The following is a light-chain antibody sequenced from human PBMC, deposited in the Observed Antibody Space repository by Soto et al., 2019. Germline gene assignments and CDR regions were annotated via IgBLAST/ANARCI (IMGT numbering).Light chain of an antibody. Sequence: EIVLTQSPGTLSVSPGERVTLSCRASQSVSSNYLAWYQQRPGQAPRLLIFGASYSATGIPDRFSGSGSGTDFTHTISRLEPEDFAVYYCHQYSSSPPEFTFGPGTKVDSK. CDR1: QSVSSNY. J-gene: IGKJ3*01. V-gene: IGKV3-20*01. CDR3: HQYSSSPPEFT. CDR2: GAS.